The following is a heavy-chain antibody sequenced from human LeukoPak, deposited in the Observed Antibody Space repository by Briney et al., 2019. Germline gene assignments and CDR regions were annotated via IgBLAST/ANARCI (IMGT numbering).Heavy chain of an antibody. J-gene: IGHJ4*02. CDR2: INPNSGGT. D-gene: IGHD3-22*01. CDR3: ARPFYYDSSGPPAPLDY. Sequence: ASVKVSCKASGYTFTGYYMHWVRQAPGQGLEWMGWINPNSGGTNYAQKFQGRVTMTRDTSISTAYMELSRLRSDDTAVYYCARPFYYDSSGPPAPLDYWGQGTLVTVSS. CDR1: GYTFTGYY. V-gene: IGHV1-2*02.